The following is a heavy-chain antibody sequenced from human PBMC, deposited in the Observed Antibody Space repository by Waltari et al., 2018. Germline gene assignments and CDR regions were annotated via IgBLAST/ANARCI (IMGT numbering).Heavy chain of an antibody. D-gene: IGHD3-10*01. CDR3: ARFSYGLNYFDY. Sequence: QVQLQESGPGLVKPSETLSLTCPVSGGSLSSHSWSWIRQPPGKGLEWIGYIYYSGSTNYNPSLKSRVTISVDTSKNQFSLKLSSVTAADTAVYYCARFSYGLNYFDYWGQGTLVTVSS. V-gene: IGHV4-59*11. CDR2: IYYSGST. CDR1: GGSLSSHS. J-gene: IGHJ4*02.